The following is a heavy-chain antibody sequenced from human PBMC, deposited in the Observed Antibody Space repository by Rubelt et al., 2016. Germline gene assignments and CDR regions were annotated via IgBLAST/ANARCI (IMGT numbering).Heavy chain of an antibody. J-gene: IGHJ5*02. V-gene: IGHV1-69*01. Sequence: QVQLVQYGAEVKKPGSSVKVSCKASGGTFSRYDISWVRQAPGHGLEWMGGIMTNFGTANEAKKFKGRGTITADESTSTAYMERSSLRSEDTAVYYCARIKEDWFDPWGQGTLVTVSS. CDR1: GGTFSRYD. CDR3: ARIKEDWFDP. CDR2: IMTNFGTA.